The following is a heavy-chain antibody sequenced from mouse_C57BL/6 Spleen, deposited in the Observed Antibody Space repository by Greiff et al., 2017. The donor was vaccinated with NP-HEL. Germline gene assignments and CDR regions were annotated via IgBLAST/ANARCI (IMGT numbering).Heavy chain of an antibody. Sequence: QVQLKESGAELVKPGASVKISCKASGYAFSSYWMNWVKQRPGKGLEWIGQIYPGDGDTNYNGKFKGKATLTADKSSSTAYMQLSSLTSEDSAVYFCAREEGHYGRRTYYFDYWGQGTTLTVSS. CDR1: GYAFSSYW. CDR3: AREEGHYGRRTYYFDY. J-gene: IGHJ2*01. V-gene: IGHV1-80*01. D-gene: IGHD1-1*01. CDR2: IYPGDGDT.